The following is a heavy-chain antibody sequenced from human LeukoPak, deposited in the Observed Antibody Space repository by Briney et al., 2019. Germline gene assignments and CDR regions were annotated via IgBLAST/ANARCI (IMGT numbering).Heavy chain of an antibody. CDR2: INWNGGST. CDR3: ARADSSGYYPYYFDY. V-gene: IGHV3-20*04. D-gene: IGHD3-22*01. Sequence: RPGGSLRRSCAASGFTFDDYGMSWVRQAPGKGLESVSGINWNGGSTGYADSVKGRFTISRDNAKNSLYLQMNSLRAEDTALYYCARADSSGYYPYYFDYWGQGTLVTVSS. CDR1: GFTFDDYG. J-gene: IGHJ4*02.